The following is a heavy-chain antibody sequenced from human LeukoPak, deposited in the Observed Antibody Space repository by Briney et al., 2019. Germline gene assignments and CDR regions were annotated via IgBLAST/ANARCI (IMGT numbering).Heavy chain of an antibody. CDR1: GFTFSNYG. D-gene: IGHD3-16*01. CDR2: IWYDGSKK. J-gene: IGHJ4*02. CDR3: ARGYYDYAWGSYQQGY. V-gene: IGHV3-33*01. Sequence: GGSLRLSCAASGFTFSNYGMHWVRQAPGKGLEGVAVIWYDGSKKYYADSVKGRFTISRDNSKNTLYLQMNSLRADDTAVYYCARGYYDYAWGSYQQGYWGQGTLVTVSS.